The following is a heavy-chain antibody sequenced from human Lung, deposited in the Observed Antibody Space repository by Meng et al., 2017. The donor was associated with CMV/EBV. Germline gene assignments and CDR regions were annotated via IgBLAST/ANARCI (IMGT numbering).Heavy chain of an antibody. CDR2: INHSGST. CDR3: ARAPIVGATRAWFYYGMDV. Sequence: LXCAVYGGSLSGYYWSWIRQPPGKGLEWIGEINHSGSTNYNPSLKSRVTISVDTSKNQFSLKLSSVTAADTAVYYCARAPIVGATRAWFYYGMDVWGQGTXVTVSS. CDR1: GGSLSGYY. D-gene: IGHD1-26*01. J-gene: IGHJ6*02. V-gene: IGHV4-34*01.